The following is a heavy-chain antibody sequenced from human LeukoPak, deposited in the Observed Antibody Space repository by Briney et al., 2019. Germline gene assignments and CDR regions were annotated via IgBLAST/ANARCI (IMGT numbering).Heavy chain of an antibody. CDR1: GTTFSDYH. J-gene: IGHJ4*02. V-gene: IGHV1-2*02. D-gene: IGHD3-16*01. CDR3: ARGEYSNGYPYRLDS. CDR2: INPKSGDA. Sequence: ASVKVSCNASGTTFSDYHTNWVRQAYGQVPYWMPSINPKSGDASYNQAFQGRVTMTRDTSISTAYMELNRLRSDDTAMYYCARGEYSNGYPYRLDSWGQGTLVTVSS.